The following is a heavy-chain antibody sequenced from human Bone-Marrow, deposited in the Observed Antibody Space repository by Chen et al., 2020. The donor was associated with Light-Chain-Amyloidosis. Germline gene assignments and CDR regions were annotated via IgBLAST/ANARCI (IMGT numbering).Heavy chain of an antibody. CDR2: ISYDGRHE. D-gene: IGHD1-26*01. CDR3: AKVGPIPADYGMDV. J-gene: IGHJ6*02. Sequence: QVQLVESGGGVVQPGRSLRLSCAASGFTFSTYGMHWVRRTPGKGLEWVAVISYDGRHEYYADSVKGRFTVSRDYSKNTVYLQMNSLIAEDTAVYYCAKVGPIPADYGMDVWGQGTTVTVSS. CDR1: GFTFSTYG. V-gene: IGHV3-30*18.